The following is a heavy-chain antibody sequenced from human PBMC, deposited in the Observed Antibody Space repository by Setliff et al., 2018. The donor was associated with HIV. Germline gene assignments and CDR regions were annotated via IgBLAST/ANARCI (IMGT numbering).Heavy chain of an antibody. J-gene: IGHJ2*01. D-gene: IGHD2-15*01. Sequence: PGGSLRLSCAASGFTFSSYEMNWVRQAPGKGLEWVSYISSSGRTIYYADSVKGRFTISRDNAKNSLYLQMNSLRAEDAALYYCAREDCSSGNCYHWYFDLWGRGTLVTVSS. CDR3: AREDCSSGNCYHWYFDL. CDR2: ISSSGRTI. CDR1: GFTFSSYE. V-gene: IGHV3-48*03.